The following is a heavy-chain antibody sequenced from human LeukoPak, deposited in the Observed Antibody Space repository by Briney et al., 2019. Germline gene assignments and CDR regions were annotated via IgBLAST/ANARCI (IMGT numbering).Heavy chain of an antibody. CDR2: MNPNSGNT. Sequence: ASVKVSCKASGYTFTSYDINWVRQATGQGLEWMGWMNPNSGNTGYAQRFQGRVTMTRNTSISTAYMELGSLRSEDTAVYYCARGKAVGAPDFDYWGQGTLVTVSS. D-gene: IGHD1-26*01. J-gene: IGHJ4*02. V-gene: IGHV1-8*01. CDR1: GYTFTSYD. CDR3: ARGKAVGAPDFDY.